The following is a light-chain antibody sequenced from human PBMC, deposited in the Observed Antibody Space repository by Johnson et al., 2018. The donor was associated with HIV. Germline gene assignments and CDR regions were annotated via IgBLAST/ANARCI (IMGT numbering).Light chain of an antibody. Sequence: QSVLTQPPSVSAAPGQKVTISCSGSSSNIGNNYVSWYQQLPGTAPKLLIYESTNRPSGIPDRFSGSKSGTSATLGITGLQTGDEADYYCGTWDSSLSVYVFGTGTKFTVL. CDR3: GTWDSSLSVYV. CDR2: EST. CDR1: SSNIGNNY. J-gene: IGLJ1*01. V-gene: IGLV1-51*02.